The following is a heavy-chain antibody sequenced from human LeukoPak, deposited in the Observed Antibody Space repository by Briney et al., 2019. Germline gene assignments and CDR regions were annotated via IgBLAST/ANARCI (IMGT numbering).Heavy chain of an antibody. D-gene: IGHD3-3*02. CDR2: IYTSGTT. CDR3: ARVVGQFVLGRPNYYCYMDV. Sequence: SETLSLTCTVSGGSISSSNYYWRWIRQPAGKGLEWIGRIYTSGTTNYNPSLKSRVTISIDTSKNQFSLKLSSVTAADTAVYYCARVVGQFVLGRPNYYCYMDVWGKGTTVTVSS. V-gene: IGHV4-61*02. J-gene: IGHJ6*03. CDR1: GGSISSSNYY.